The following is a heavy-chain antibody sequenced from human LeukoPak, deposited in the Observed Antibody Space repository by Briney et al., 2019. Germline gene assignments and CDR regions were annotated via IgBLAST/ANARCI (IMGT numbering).Heavy chain of an antibody. CDR2: INHSGST. CDR1: GGSFSGYY. D-gene: IGHD3-3*01. Sequence: SETLSLTCAVYGGSFSGYYWSRIRQPPGKGLEWIGEINHSGSTNYNPSLKSRVTISVDTSKNQFSLKLSSVTAADTAVYYCARGPVDSWSGYYTGLDYWGQGTLVTVSS. CDR3: ARGPVDSWSGYYTGLDY. J-gene: IGHJ4*02. V-gene: IGHV4-34*01.